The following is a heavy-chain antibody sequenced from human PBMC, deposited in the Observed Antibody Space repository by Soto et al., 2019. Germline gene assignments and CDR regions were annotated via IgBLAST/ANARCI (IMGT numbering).Heavy chain of an antibody. Sequence: GGSLRLSCAASGFTFDDYAMHWVRQAPGKGLEWVSGISWNSGSIGYADSVKGRFTISRDNAKNSLYLQMNSLRAEDTALYYCAKERLSAFDIWGQGTMVTVSS. CDR1: GFTFDDYA. J-gene: IGHJ3*02. D-gene: IGHD3-22*01. CDR3: AKERLSAFDI. V-gene: IGHV3-9*01. CDR2: ISWNSGSI.